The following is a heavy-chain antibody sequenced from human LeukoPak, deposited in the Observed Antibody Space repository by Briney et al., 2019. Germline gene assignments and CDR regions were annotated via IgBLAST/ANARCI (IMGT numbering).Heavy chain of an antibody. D-gene: IGHD6-25*01. V-gene: IGHV4-39*07. Sequence: SETLSLTCTVSGGSISSSSYYWGWIRQPPGKGLEWIGSIYHSGSTYYNPSLKSRVTISVDKSKNQFSLKLSSVTAADTAMYYCARGLIAALGPADYWGQGTLVTVSS. CDR2: IYHSGST. CDR1: GGSISSSSYY. J-gene: IGHJ4*02. CDR3: ARGLIAALGPADY.